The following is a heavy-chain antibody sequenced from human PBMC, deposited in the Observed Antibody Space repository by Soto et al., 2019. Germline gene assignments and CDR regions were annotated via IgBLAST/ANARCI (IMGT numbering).Heavy chain of an antibody. J-gene: IGHJ4*02. CDR3: AREGYDSSGYSDY. D-gene: IGHD3-22*01. CDR2: INHSGST. CDR1: GGSSSGYY. V-gene: IGHV4-34*01. Sequence: SETLSLTCAVYGGSSSGYYWSWIRQPPGKGLEWIGEINHSGSTNYNPSLKSRVTISVDTSKNQFSLKLSSVTAADTAVYYCAREGYDSSGYSDYWGQGTLVTVSS.